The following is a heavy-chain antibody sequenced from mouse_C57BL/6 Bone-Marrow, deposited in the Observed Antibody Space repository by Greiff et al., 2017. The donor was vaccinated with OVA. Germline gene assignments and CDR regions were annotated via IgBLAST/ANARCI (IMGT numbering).Heavy chain of an antibody. D-gene: IGHD1-1*01. Sequence: VQLQQSGAELVKPGASVKMSCKASGYTFTNYWITWVKQRPGQGLEWIGDIYPGSGSTKYNEKFKGKATLTVDTSSSTAYMQLNSLTSEDSAVXCCAIYYGSSYLYYNAMYYWGQGTSVTVTS. CDR2: IYPGSGST. J-gene: IGHJ4*01. V-gene: IGHV1-55*01. CDR1: GYTFTNYW. CDR3: AIYYGSSYLYYNAMYY.